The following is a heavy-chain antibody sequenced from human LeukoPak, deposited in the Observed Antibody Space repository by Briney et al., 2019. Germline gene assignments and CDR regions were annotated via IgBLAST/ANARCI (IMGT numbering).Heavy chain of an antibody. V-gene: IGHV3-74*01. CDR3: ARGAYYYYAMDV. CDR2: INSDGSST. CDR1: GFTFSSNW. Sequence: GGSLRLSCAASGFTFSSNWMHWVRQAPGKGLVWVSRINSDGSSTTYADSVKGRFTISRDNAENSLYLHMNSLRAEDTAVYYCARGAYYYYAMDVWGQGTTVTVSS. J-gene: IGHJ6*02.